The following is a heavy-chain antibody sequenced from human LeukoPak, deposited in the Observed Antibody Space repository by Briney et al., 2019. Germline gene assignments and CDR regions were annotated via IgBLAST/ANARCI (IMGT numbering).Heavy chain of an antibody. CDR2: IYWDDDK. D-gene: IGHD3-22*01. Sequence: SGPTLVNPTQTLTLTCTFSGFSLSTSGVGVGWTRQPPGKALEWLALIYWDDDKRYSPSLKSRLTITKDTSKNQVVLTMTNMDPVDTATYYCAHKYYYDRSGQGWYFDYWGQGTLVTVSS. V-gene: IGHV2-5*02. CDR1: GFSLSTSGVG. CDR3: AHKYYYDRSGQGWYFDY. J-gene: IGHJ4*02.